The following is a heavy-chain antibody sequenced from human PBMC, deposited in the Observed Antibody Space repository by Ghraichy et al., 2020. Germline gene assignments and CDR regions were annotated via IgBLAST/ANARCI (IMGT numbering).Heavy chain of an antibody. Sequence: SGPTLVKPTETLTLTCTVSGFSLSNARMGVSWIRQPPGKALEWLAHIFSNDEKSYSTSLKSRLTISKDTSKSQVVLTMTNMDPVDTATYYCARIVNNWNDVGPLDYWGQGTLVTVSS. J-gene: IGHJ4*02. CDR1: GFSLSNARMG. V-gene: IGHV2-26*01. D-gene: IGHD1-20*01. CDR2: IFSNDEK. CDR3: ARIVNNWNDVGPLDY.